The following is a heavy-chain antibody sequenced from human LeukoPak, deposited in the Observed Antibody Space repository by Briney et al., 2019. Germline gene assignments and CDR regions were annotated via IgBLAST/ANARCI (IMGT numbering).Heavy chain of an antibody. CDR2: IIPIFGTA. Sequence: SVKVSCKVSGYTLTELSMHWVRQAPGQGLEWMGGIIPIFGTANYAQKFQGRVTITADESTSTAYMELSSLRSEDTAVYYCAKFQDTARFDPWGQGTLVTVSS. V-gene: IGHV1-69*13. CDR3: AKFQDTARFDP. D-gene: IGHD5-18*01. CDR1: GYTLTELS. J-gene: IGHJ5*02.